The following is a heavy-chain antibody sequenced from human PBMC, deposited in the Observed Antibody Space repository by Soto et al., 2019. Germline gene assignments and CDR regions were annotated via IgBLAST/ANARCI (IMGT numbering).Heavy chain of an antibody. V-gene: IGHV3-30-3*01. CDR3: ARDTTYYDFWIGDCDS. CDR2: ISYDGNNK. J-gene: IGHJ4*02. Sequence: QVQLVESGGGVVEPGRYLRLSCAASGFTFSSYAMRWVRQAPGKGLEWVAVISYDGNNKYYADSVKGRFTISRDNSKNTLYLQMHSLRAEDLAVYYWARDTTYYDFWIGDCDSWGQGTLVTASS. CDR1: GFTFSSYA. D-gene: IGHD3-3*01.